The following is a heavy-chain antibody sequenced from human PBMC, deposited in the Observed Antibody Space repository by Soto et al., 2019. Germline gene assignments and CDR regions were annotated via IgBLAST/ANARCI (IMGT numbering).Heavy chain of an antibody. Sequence: QVQLVESGGGVVQPGRSLRLSCAASGFTFSSYAMHWVRQAPGKGLEWVAVISYDGSNKYYADSVKGRFTISRDNSKNTMYLQMNSLRAEDTAVYYCASGMTTVTTLDYWGQGTLVTVSS. V-gene: IGHV3-30-3*01. CDR3: ASGMTTVTTLDY. J-gene: IGHJ4*02. CDR1: GFTFSSYA. CDR2: ISYDGSNK. D-gene: IGHD4-17*01.